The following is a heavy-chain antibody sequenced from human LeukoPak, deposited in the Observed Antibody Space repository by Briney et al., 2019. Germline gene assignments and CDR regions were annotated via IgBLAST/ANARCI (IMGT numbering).Heavy chain of an antibody. D-gene: IGHD3-3*01. J-gene: IGHJ4*02. CDR1: GGSISGSY. Sequence: PSETLSLTRRVSGGSISGSYWGWIRQPPAKGLEWIGEINHSESTNSNPPLTSRVTKSLATSKNQFSLNLRSVTTADTAVNYCARVSISLFGVVTAHFDSWGQGTLVAVSS. CDR3: ARVSISLFGVVTAHFDS. V-gene: IGHV4-34*01. CDR2: INHSEST.